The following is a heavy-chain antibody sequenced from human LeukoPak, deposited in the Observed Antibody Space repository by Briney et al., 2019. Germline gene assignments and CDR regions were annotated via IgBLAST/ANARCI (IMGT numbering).Heavy chain of an antibody. CDR3: ARRLDRDWNHVVGAFDY. J-gene: IGHJ4*02. CDR1: GFTFSNYA. CDR2: ISGSGGTT. V-gene: IGHV3-23*01. Sequence: PGGSLRLSCAASGFTFSNYAMNWVRQAPGKGLEWVSVISGSGGTTYYADSVKGRFTISRDNSKNTLYVQMNSLRAEDTAVYFCARRLDRDWNHVVGAFDYWGQGTLATVSS. D-gene: IGHD1-1*01.